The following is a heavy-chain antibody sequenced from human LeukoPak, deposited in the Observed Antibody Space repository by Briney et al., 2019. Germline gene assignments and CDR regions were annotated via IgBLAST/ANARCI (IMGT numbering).Heavy chain of an antibody. CDR3: ARDYAHSSSWYYNWFDP. CDR1: GFTFSSYG. V-gene: IGHV3-33*01. Sequence: GGSLRLSCAASGFTFSSYGMHWVRQAPGKGLEWVAVIWYDGSNKYYADSVKGRFTISRDNSKNTQYLQMNSLRAEDTAVYYCARDYAHSSSWYYNWFDPWGQGTLVTVSS. J-gene: IGHJ5*02. D-gene: IGHD6-13*01. CDR2: IWYDGSNK.